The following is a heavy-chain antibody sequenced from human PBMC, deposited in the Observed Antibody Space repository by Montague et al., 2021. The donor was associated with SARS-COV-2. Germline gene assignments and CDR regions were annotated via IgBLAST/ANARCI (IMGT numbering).Heavy chain of an antibody. CDR2: TYYRSQWYN. V-gene: IGHV6-1*01. CDR1: GDSVSSNSAA. D-gene: IGHD2-15*01. J-gene: IGHJ5*02. CDR3: ARSQHCGGGRCYSLSWFDP. Sequence: CAISGDSVSSNSAAWDWIRQSLSRGLEWLGRTYYRSQWYNDYAVSVGSRIAINPDTSKNHFSLQLDSVTPEDTAVYYCARSQHCGGGRCYSLSWFDPWGQGTLVIVSS.